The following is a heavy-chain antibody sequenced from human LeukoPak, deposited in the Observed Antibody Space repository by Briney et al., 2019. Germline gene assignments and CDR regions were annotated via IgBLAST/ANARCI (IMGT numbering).Heavy chain of an antibody. CDR3: ARDTGSNFFDP. CDR2: ISTYNAKT. Sequence: ASVKVSCEASGYTFTTYGIIWVRQAPGQGLEWMGWISTYNAKTKYAQNLQGRVAMTTDTSTSTVYMELRSLTSDDTAVYYCARDTGSNFFDPWGQGTLVTVAS. CDR1: GYTFTTYG. D-gene: IGHD1-26*01. J-gene: IGHJ5*02. V-gene: IGHV1-18*01.